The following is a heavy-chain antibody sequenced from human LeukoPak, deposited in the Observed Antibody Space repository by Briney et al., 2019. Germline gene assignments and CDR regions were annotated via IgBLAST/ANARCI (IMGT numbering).Heavy chain of an antibody. Sequence: GGSLRLSCGASGFTVSSHHMSWVRQAPGKALEWVSIIYTSGTTYYADSVKGRFTISRGNSRNTLYLEMNSLRAEDTAVYYCVVSYLYAFDIWGQGTMVTVSS. J-gene: IGHJ3*02. CDR3: VVSYLYAFDI. V-gene: IGHV3-53*01. CDR2: IYTSGTT. CDR1: GFTVSSHH. D-gene: IGHD5-18*01.